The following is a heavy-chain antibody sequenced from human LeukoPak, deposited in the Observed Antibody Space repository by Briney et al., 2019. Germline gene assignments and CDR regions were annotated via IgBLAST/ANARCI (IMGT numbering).Heavy chain of an antibody. CDR1: GGSFSGYY. Sequence: PSETLSLTCAVYGGSFSGYYWSWIRQPPGKGLEWIGEINHSGSTNYNPSLKSRVTISVDTSKNQFSLKLSSVTAADTAVYYCARGDDGPTHYFDYWGQGTLVTVSS. CDR3: ARGDDGPTHYFDY. V-gene: IGHV4-34*01. J-gene: IGHJ4*02. D-gene: IGHD4/OR15-4a*01. CDR2: INHSGST.